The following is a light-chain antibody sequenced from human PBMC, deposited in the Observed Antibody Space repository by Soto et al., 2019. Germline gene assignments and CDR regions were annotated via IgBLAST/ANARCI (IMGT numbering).Light chain of an antibody. CDR2: GAS. J-gene: IGKJ4*02. Sequence: EIVMTQSPATLSVSPGERATISCRASQSLSNTLVWYQQKPGQAPRLLIDGASNRATGSPARFSGSGAGTDFTLTISSLEPEDFAVYYCQQHSSWPRTFGGGTKVDIK. CDR1: QSLSNT. CDR3: QQHSSWPRT. V-gene: IGKV3-11*01.